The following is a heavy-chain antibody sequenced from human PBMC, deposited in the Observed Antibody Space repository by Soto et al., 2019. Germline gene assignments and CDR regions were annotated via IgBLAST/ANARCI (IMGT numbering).Heavy chain of an antibody. V-gene: IGHV3-30*03. CDR2: ISRDGGTK. CDR1: GFTVSTYG. D-gene: IGHD2-8*02. Sequence: GGSLGLSCAVSGFTVSTYGMHWVRQAPGKGLEWVAVISRDGGTKYYADSVKGRFTISRDNSRNTLFLEMNSLRGDDMAVYYCTGEVASGYWGQGTLVTVSS. J-gene: IGHJ4*02. CDR3: TGEVASGY.